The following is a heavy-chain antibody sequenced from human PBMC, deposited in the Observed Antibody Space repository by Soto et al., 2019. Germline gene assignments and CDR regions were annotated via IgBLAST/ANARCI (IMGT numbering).Heavy chain of an antibody. CDR2: ISAYNGNT. Sequence: ASVKVSCKASGYTFTSYGISWVRQAPGQGLEWMGWISAYNGNTNYAQKLQGRVTMTTDTSTSTAYMELRSLRSDDTAVYYCARVVVGSYCSSTSCLTPFDYWGQGTLVTVSS. CDR1: GYTFTSYG. D-gene: IGHD2-2*01. CDR3: ARVVVGSYCSSTSCLTPFDY. J-gene: IGHJ4*02. V-gene: IGHV1-18*01.